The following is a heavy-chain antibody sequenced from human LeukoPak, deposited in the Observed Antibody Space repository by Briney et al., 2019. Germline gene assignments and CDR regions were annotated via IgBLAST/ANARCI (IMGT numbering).Heavy chain of an antibody. CDR1: GYTFTSYD. J-gene: IGHJ5*02. Sequence: ASVKVSCKASGYTFTSYDINWVRQATGQGLEWMGWMNPNSGNTGYAQKFQGRVNMTRNTSISTAYMELSSLRSEDQAVYYCARPGGYSYTFDPWGQGTLVTVSS. CDR2: MNPNSGNT. CDR3: ARPGGYSYTFDP. D-gene: IGHD5-18*01. V-gene: IGHV1-8*01.